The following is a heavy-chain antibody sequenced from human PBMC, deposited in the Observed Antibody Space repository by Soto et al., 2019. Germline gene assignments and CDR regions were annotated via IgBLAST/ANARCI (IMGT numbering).Heavy chain of an antibody. J-gene: IGHJ6*02. V-gene: IGHV1-2*04. Sequence: ASVKVSCKASGYTFTGYYMHWVRQAPGQGLEWMGWINPNSGGTNYAQKFQGWVTMTRDTSISTAYMELSRLRSDDTAVYYCARDRRESILYYYYYYGMDVWGQGTTVTVSS. CDR3: ARDRRESILYYYYYYGMDV. D-gene: IGHD3-10*01. CDR1: GYTFTGYY. CDR2: INPNSGGT.